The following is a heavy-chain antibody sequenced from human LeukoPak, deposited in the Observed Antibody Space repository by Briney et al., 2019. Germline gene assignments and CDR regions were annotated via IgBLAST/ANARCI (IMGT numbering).Heavy chain of an antibody. Sequence: ASVRVSFKASVYTFTVYYMHWVRQAPGQGLEWVGWINPNSGGTNFAQKFQGRVTVTRDTSISVVYMELSRLRSDDTAVYYCARPRNPMVVTPTSRTYFFDSWGQGTLVTVSS. J-gene: IGHJ4*02. CDR2: INPNSGGT. CDR1: VYTFTVYY. CDR3: ARPRNPMVVTPTSRTYFFDS. V-gene: IGHV1-2*02. D-gene: IGHD4-23*01.